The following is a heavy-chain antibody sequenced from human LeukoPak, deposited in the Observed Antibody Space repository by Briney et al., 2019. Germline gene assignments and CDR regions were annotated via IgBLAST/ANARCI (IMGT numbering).Heavy chain of an antibody. Sequence: GRSRRLSCAASGFTFSDYYMSWIRHAPGKGLEGVSIIYSGGGTYYADSVKGRFTISRDNSKHTLYRQMNSLRAEDTAVYYCARSSVVAAVDYWGQGTLVTVSS. CDR3: ARSSVVAAVDY. D-gene: IGHD2-2*01. CDR1: GFTFSDYY. CDR2: IYSGGGT. J-gene: IGHJ4*02. V-gene: IGHV3-53*01.